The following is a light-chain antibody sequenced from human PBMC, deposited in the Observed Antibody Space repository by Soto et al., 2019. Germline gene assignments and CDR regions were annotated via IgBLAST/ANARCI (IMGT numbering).Light chain of an antibody. CDR3: QHLKSYPFT. CDR2: AAS. Sequence: DIQLTQSPSFLSASVGDRVTITCRASQGISSYLAWYQQKPGKAPKVLIYAASTLQSGVPSRFSGSGSGTEFTLTISSLQPEDFASYYCQHLKSYPFTFGGGTKVEIK. V-gene: IGKV1-9*01. J-gene: IGKJ4*01. CDR1: QGISSY.